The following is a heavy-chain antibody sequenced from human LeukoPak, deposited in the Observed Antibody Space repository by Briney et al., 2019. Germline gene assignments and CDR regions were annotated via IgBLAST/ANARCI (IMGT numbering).Heavy chain of an antibody. Sequence: PSETLSLTCTVSNGSISSYYWSWIRQPPGKGLEYIGYIFYTGSTNYNPSLKGRVTISVDTSKNQFSLRLTSVTAADTAMYYCARSFHGSGSYAFDYWAQGTLVTVSS. CDR2: IFYTGST. D-gene: IGHD3-10*01. J-gene: IGHJ4*02. V-gene: IGHV4-59*01. CDR3: ARSFHGSGSYAFDY. CDR1: NGSISSYY.